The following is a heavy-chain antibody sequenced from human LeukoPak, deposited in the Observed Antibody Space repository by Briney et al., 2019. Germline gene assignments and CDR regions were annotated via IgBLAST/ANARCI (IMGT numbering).Heavy chain of an antibody. CDR1: GFTFSNYA. CDR3: AKWGDYDVLTGYYVPDY. V-gene: IGHV3-23*01. J-gene: IGHJ4*02. Sequence: GGSLRLSCAASGFTFSNYAMSWVRQAPGRGLEWVSAILGSGGSTYYADSVKGRFTVSRDNSKSTLYLQMNSLRAEDTALYYCAKWGDYDVLTGYYVPDYWGQGTLVTVSS. D-gene: IGHD3-9*01. CDR2: ILGSGGST.